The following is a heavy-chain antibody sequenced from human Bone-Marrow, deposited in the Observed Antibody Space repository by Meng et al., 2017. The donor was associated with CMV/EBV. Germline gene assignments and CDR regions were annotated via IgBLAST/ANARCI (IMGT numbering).Heavy chain of an antibody. D-gene: IGHD1-26*01. Sequence: GGSLRLSCAASGFTFSSYGMNWVRQAPGEGLEWVSSIGPSSSYIYYADSVKGRFTISRDNSKNTLYLQMNNLRAEDTAVYYCAKDEGGSYNHFFDYWGQGTLVTVSS. CDR3: AKDEGGSYNHFFDY. J-gene: IGHJ4*02. V-gene: IGHV3-21*04. CDR2: IGPSSSYI. CDR1: GFTFSSYG.